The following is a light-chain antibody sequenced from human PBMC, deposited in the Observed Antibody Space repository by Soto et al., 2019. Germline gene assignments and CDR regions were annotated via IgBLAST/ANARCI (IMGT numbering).Light chain of an antibody. V-gene: IGLV2-11*01. J-gene: IGLJ2*01. CDR1: SSDVGGYNY. CDR3: CSYEGSYTWV. Sequence: QSALTQPRSVSGSPGQSVTISCTGTSSDVGGYNYVSWYQQHPGKAPKLMIYDVSKRPSGVPDRFSGSKSGNTASLTISGLQAEDEADYYCCSYEGSYTWVFGGVTKLTVL. CDR2: DVS.